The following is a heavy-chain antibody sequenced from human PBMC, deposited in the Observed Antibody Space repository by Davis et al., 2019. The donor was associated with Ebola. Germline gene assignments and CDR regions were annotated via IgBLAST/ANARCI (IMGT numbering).Heavy chain of an antibody. D-gene: IGHD4-17*01. Sequence: MPSETLSLTCIVSDYSISSGYYWGWIRQPPGKGLEWIGSMHHSGSSYYNPSLKSRVTISVDTSRNYISLKLSSVTAADSAVYFCARVVGTPTGTLNGYYGMDVWGKGTTVTVSS. J-gene: IGHJ6*04. CDR1: DYSISSGYY. CDR3: ARVVGTPTGTLNGYYGMDV. V-gene: IGHV4-38-2*02. CDR2: MHHSGSS.